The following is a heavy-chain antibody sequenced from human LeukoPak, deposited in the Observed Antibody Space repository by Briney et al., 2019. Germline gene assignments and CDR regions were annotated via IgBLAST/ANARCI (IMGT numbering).Heavy chain of an antibody. CDR2: ISGSGGST. J-gene: IGHJ4*02. CDR3: AKVVRYYYDSSGSALDY. D-gene: IGHD3-22*01. Sequence: GGSLRLSCAASGFTFSSYAMSWVRQAPGKGLEWVSAISGSGGSTYYADSVKGRFTISRDNSKNTLYLQMNSLRAEDTAMYYCAKVVRYYYDSSGSALDYWGQGTLVTVSS. CDR1: GFTFSSYA. V-gene: IGHV3-23*01.